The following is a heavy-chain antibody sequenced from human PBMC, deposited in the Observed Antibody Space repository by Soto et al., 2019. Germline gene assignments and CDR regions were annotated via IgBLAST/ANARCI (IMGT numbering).Heavy chain of an antibody. V-gene: IGHV4-61*01. CDR1: GGSVSSASYY. CDR2: IYHSGNT. CDR3: ARQLLWFGELLYRFDY. D-gene: IGHD3-10*01. J-gene: IGHJ4*02. Sequence: SETLSLTCTVSGGSVSSASYYWSWIRQPPGKGLEWIGSIYHSGNTNYNPSLKSRVTISVDTSKNQFSLKLSSVTAADTAVYYCARQLLWFGELLYRFDYWGQGTLVTVSS.